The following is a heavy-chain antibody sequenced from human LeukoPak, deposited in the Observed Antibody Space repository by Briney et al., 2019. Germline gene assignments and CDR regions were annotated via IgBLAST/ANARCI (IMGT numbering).Heavy chain of an antibody. CDR2: IYYSVST. CDR1: GGSISSYY. J-gene: IGHJ4*02. V-gene: IGHV4-59*01. Sequence: PSETRSLTCTVSGGSISSYYWSWIRQLPGKGLEWIGYIYYSVSTNYNPSLKSRVTISVDTPKNQFSLKLSSVTSADTALYYCARAAYDSSGYYIDYWGQGTLVTFSS. D-gene: IGHD3-22*01. CDR3: ARAAYDSSGYYIDY.